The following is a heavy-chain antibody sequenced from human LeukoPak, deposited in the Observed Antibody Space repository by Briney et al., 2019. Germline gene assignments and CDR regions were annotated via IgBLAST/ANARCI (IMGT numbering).Heavy chain of an antibody. Sequence: PGRSLRLSCAASGFTFSSYGMHWVRQAPGKGLEWVAVIWYDGSNKYYADSVKGRFTISRDNSKNTLYLQMNSLRAEDTAVYYCARSVVPAASYYFDYWAREPWSPSPQ. V-gene: IGHV3-33*01. J-gene: IGHJ4*02. CDR1: GFTFSSYG. CDR3: ARSVVPAASYYFDY. CDR2: IWYDGSNK. D-gene: IGHD2-2*01.